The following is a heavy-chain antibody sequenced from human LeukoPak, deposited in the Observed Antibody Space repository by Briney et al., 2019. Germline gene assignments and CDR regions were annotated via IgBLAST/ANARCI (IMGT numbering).Heavy chain of an antibody. D-gene: IGHD6-13*01. V-gene: IGHV4-61*01. J-gene: IGHJ6*03. Sequence: SETLSLTCTVSGGSISSGSYYWSWIRQPPGKGLEWIGYIYYSGSTNYNPSLKSRVTISVDTSKNQFSLKLSSVTAADTAVYYCARDQQQLPYYYYYMDVWGKGTTVTVSS. CDR3: ARDQQQLPYYYYYMDV. CDR1: GGSISSGSYY. CDR2: IYYSGST.